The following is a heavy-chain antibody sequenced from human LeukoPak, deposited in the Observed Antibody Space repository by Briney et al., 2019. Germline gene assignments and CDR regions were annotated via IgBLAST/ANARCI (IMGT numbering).Heavy chain of an antibody. V-gene: IGHV4-59*01. D-gene: IGHD3-22*01. CDR3: ARNPRWYYDSSGYYQKDYYYYYMDV. J-gene: IGHJ6*03. CDR2: IYYSGST. CDR1: GGSISSYY. Sequence: PETLSLTCSVSGGSISSYYWSWIRQPPGKGLEWIGYIYYSGSTNYNPSLKSRVTISVDTSKNQFSLKLSSVTAADTAVYYCARNPRWYYDSSGYYQKDYYYYYMDVWGKGTTVTVSS.